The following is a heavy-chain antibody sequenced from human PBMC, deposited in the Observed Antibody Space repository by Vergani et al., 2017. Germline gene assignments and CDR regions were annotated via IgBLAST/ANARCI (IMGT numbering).Heavy chain of an antibody. J-gene: IGHJ4*02. CDR1: GFTFSSYS. Sequence: EVQLLESGGGLVKPGGSLRLSCAASGFTFSSYSMNWVRQAPGKGREWVSSISSSSSYIYYADSVKGRFTITRDNAKNSLYLQMNSLRAEDTAVYYCARDYYDSSGCFDYWGQGTLVTVSS. D-gene: IGHD3-22*01. V-gene: IGHV3-21*01. CDR2: ISSSSSYI. CDR3: ARDYYDSSGCFDY.